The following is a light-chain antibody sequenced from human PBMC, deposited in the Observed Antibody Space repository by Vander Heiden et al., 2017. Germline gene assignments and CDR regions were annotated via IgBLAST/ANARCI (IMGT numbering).Light chain of an antibody. Sequence: EIVLTQYPGTLSLSPGERDTLSCRASQSVSSSYLAWYQHKPGQAPRLLIYGASSRATGVPDRFSGSGSGTDFTLTISRLEPEDFAVYYCQHYGNSPGYTFGQGTKLEIK. V-gene: IGKV3-20*01. J-gene: IGKJ2*01. CDR3: QHYGNSPGYT. CDR2: GAS. CDR1: QSVSSSY.